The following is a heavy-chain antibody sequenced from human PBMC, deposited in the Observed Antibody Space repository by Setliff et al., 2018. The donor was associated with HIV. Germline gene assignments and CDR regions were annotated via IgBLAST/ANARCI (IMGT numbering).Heavy chain of an antibody. V-gene: IGHV4-34*01. CDR3: AIGGYCTATTCFRIFDH. Sequence: SETLSLTCAVYGGSFSGYYWSWIRQSPGRGLEWIGEINHSGVTYYNPSLKSRAAISADKSKNQFSLRLGSVTAADTAVYYCAIGGYCTATTCFRIFDHWGQGSRVTSPQ. D-gene: IGHD2-8*02. CDR2: INHSGVT. CDR1: GGSFSGYY. J-gene: IGHJ4*02.